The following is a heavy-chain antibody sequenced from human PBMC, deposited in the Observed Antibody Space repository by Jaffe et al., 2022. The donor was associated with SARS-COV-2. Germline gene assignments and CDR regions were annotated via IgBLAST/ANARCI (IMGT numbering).Heavy chain of an antibody. V-gene: IGHV3-30*18. CDR1: GFTFSSYG. Sequence: QVQLVESGGGVVQPGRSLRLSCAASGFTFSSYGMHWVRQAPGKGLEWVAVISYDGSNKYYADSVKGRFTISRDNSKNTLYLQMNSLRAEDTAVYYCAKDGWRGYCSSTSCYTGWGENYYYYYGMDVWGQGTTVTVSS. D-gene: IGHD2-2*02. CDR3: AKDGWRGYCSSTSCYTGWGENYYYYYGMDV. J-gene: IGHJ6*02. CDR2: ISYDGSNK.